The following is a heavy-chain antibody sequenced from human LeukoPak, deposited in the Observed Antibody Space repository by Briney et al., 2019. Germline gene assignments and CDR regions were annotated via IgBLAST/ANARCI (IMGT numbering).Heavy chain of an antibody. Sequence: PETLSLTCTVSGGSISSYYWSWIRQPPGKGLEWIGYIYYSGSTNYNPSLKSRVTISVDTSKNQFSLKLSSVTAADTAVYYCARQGGATMFDYWGQGTLVTVSS. D-gene: IGHD5-12*01. CDR1: GGSISSYY. J-gene: IGHJ4*02. CDR3: ARQGGATMFDY. CDR2: IYYSGST. V-gene: IGHV4-59*08.